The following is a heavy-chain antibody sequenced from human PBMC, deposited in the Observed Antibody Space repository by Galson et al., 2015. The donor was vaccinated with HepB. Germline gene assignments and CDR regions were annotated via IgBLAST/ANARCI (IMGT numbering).Heavy chain of an antibody. CDR1: GFTFSDYY. V-gene: IGHV3-11*06. CDR3: ARVADVDYGDHSHFDF. D-gene: IGHD4-17*01. Sequence: SLRLSCAPSGFTFSDYYMSWIRQAPGKGLEWVSYISHSTLYTHYADSVKGRITISRDNARNSLYLQLNSLRAEDTAVYYCARVADVDYGDHSHFDFWGQGTLVTVSS. CDR2: ISHSTLYT. J-gene: IGHJ4*02.